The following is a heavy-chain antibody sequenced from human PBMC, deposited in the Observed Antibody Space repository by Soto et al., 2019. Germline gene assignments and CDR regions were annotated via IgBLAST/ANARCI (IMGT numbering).Heavy chain of an antibody. J-gene: IGHJ6*02. V-gene: IGHV3-30*18. Sequence: QVQLVESGGGVVQPGRSLRLSCAASGFTFSSYGMHWVRQAPGKGLEWVAVISYDGSNKYYADSVKGRFTISRDNSKNTLYLQMSSLRAEDTAVYYCAKGVYSSSWRNYYYYGMDVWGQGTTVTVSS. CDR2: ISYDGSNK. CDR3: AKGVYSSSWRNYYYYGMDV. CDR1: GFTFSSYG. D-gene: IGHD6-13*01.